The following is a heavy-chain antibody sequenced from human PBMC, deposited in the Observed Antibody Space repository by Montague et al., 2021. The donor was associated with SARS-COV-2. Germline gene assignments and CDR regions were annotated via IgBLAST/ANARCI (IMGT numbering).Heavy chain of an antibody. CDR3: ARVTAGIVAYDY. D-gene: IGHD5-12*01. CDR1: GFSLSTSGMC. V-gene: IGHV2-70*11. J-gene: IGHJ4*02. Sequence: PALVKPTQTLTLTCTFPGFSLSTSGMCVSWIRQPPGKALEWLARIDWDDDKYYSTSLKTRLTISKDTSKNQVVLTMTNMDPVDTATYYCARVTAGIVAYDYWGQGTLVTVSS. CDR2: IDWDDDK.